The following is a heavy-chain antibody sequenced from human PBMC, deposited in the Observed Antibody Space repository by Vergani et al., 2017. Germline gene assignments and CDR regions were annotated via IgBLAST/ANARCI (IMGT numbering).Heavy chain of an antibody. CDR3: ASEVGTEGFDY. CDR1: GDSISRGGYY. J-gene: IGHJ4*02. V-gene: IGHV4-31*03. CDR2: IYYSGST. D-gene: IGHD2-21*02. Sequence: QVQLQESGPGLVKPSQTLSLTCTVSGDSISRGGYYWNWIRQPPGKGLEWIGYIYYSGSTNYNSSLKSRVSMSVDTSKNQFSLRLSSVTAADTAVYYCASEVGTEGFDYWGQGTLVTVSS.